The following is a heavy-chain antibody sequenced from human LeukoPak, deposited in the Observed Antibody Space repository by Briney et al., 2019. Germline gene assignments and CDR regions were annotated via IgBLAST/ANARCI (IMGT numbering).Heavy chain of an antibody. Sequence: SETLSLTCAVYGGSFSGYYWSWIREPPGKGLEGVGEINHSGSTNYNPSLKSRVPISLDTSKNQFSLKLSSVTAADTAVYYCARATRLRFLEWLSKGYYYYMDVWGKGTTVTVSS. CDR1: GGSFSGYY. D-gene: IGHD3-3*01. CDR2: INHSGST. J-gene: IGHJ6*03. V-gene: IGHV4-34*01. CDR3: ARATRLRFLEWLSKGYYYYMDV.